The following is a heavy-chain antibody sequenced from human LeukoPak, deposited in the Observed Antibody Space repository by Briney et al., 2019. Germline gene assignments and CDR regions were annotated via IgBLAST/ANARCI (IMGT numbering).Heavy chain of an antibody. Sequence: GSSVKVSCKASGGTFSSYAISWVRQAPGQGLEWMGRIIPIFGIANYAQKFHGRVTITADKSTSTAYMELSSLRSEDTAVYYCASPGRLDDAFDIWGQGTMVTVSS. J-gene: IGHJ3*02. D-gene: IGHD3-10*01. CDR2: IIPIFGIA. V-gene: IGHV1-69*04. CDR1: GGTFSSYA. CDR3: ASPGRLDDAFDI.